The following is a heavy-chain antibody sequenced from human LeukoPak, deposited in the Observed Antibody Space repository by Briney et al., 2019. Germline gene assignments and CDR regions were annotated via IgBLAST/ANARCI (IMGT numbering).Heavy chain of an antibody. CDR1: GGSISSYY. CDR3: ARDFEGSYYYYMDV. Sequence: SETLSLTCSVSGGSISSYYWSWIRQPAGKGLEWIGRIYTSGSTNYNPSLKSRVTMSVDTSKNQFSLKLSSVTAADTAVYYCARDFEGSYYYYMDVWGKGTTVTVSS. CDR2: IYTSGST. V-gene: IGHV4-4*07. J-gene: IGHJ6*03.